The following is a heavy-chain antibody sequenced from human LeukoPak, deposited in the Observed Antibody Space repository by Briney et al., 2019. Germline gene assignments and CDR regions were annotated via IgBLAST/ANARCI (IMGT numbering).Heavy chain of an antibody. Sequence: SETLSLNCTVSGGSISSYYWSWIRQPPGKGLEWIGYIYTSGSTNYNPSLKSRVTISVDTSKNQFSLKLSSVSAADTAVYYCARHLSTVTTFPIYYYMDVWGKGTTVIVSS. CDR1: GGSISSYY. D-gene: IGHD4-17*01. V-gene: IGHV4-4*08. CDR3: ARHLSTVTTFPIYYYMDV. CDR2: IYTSGST. J-gene: IGHJ6*03.